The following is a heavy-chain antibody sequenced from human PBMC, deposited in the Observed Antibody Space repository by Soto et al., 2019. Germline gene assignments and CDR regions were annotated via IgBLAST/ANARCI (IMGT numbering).Heavy chain of an antibody. J-gene: IGHJ6*02. CDR1: GDTFSSYA. Sequence: SVKVSCKASGDTFSSYAISWVRQAPGKGLEWMGKIIPTFGRTNYAQKFQGRLTISADDSTSTAYMELSSLLSEDTAVYYCARDPLSSFGMDVWGQGTTVTVSS. CDR2: IIPTFGRT. V-gene: IGHV1-69*13. D-gene: IGHD3-10*02. CDR3: ARDPLSSFGMDV.